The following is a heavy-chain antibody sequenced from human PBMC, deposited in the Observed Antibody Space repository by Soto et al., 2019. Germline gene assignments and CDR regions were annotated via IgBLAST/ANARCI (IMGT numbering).Heavy chain of an antibody. Sequence: ETLSLTCTVSGGSLGSYYWSWLRQQPGKGLEWVGYVLYTGRANNNASLKSRVGISLDTYNYQFSLKLSSVTAADTAVYYCARDGDGRMTTNPYYYNGRDVWGPGTTVTV. V-gene: IGHV4-59*01. CDR2: VLYTGRA. D-gene: IGHD4-4*01. CDR3: ARDGDGRMTTNPYYYNGRDV. J-gene: IGHJ6*02. CDR1: GGSLGSYY.